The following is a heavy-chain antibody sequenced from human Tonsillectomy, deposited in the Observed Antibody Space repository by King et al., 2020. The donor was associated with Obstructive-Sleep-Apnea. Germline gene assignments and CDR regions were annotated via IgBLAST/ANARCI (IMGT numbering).Heavy chain of an antibody. V-gene: IGHV1-46*01. Sequence: VQLVESGAEVKKPGASVKISCKASGYTFSNYYMHWVRQAPGQGLEWMGAINPRGGSTNYAQKVQGRVTMTRDMSTGTVDMELSSLRSEDTAMYYCGSIGGEWFGHSRSVDVFFDIWGQGTIVTVSS. CDR3: GSIGGEWFGHSRSVDVFFDI. J-gene: IGHJ3*02. CDR2: INPRGGST. D-gene: IGHD3-10*01. CDR1: GYTFSNYY.